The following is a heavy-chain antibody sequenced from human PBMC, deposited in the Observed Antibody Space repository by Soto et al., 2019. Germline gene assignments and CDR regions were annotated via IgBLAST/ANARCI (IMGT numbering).Heavy chain of an antibody. CDR2: IIPIFGTA. CDR1: GGTFRSYA. CDR3: ASGGDGYNYSLDY. J-gene: IGHJ4*02. V-gene: IGHV1-69*01. Sequence: QVHMVQSGAEGKKPGSSVKVSCKASGGTFRSYAISWVRQAPGQGLEWMGGIIPIFGTANYAQKLQGRVTITADESTSKAYMELSSLRSEDTAVYYCASGGDGYNYSLDYGGQGTLVTVSA. D-gene: IGHD5-12*01.